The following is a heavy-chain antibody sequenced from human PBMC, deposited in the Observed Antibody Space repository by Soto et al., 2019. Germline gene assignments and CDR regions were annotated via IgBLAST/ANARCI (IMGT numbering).Heavy chain of an antibody. J-gene: IGHJ4*02. CDR3: ATVQVAVTYYFDY. V-gene: IGHV1-24*01. CDR1: GYTLTELS. D-gene: IGHD6-19*01. Sequence: ASVKVSCKVSGYTLTELSMHWVRQAPGKGLEWMGGFDSEDGETIYAQKFQGRVTMTEDTSTDTAYMELSSPRSEDTAVYYCATVQVAVTYYFDYWGQGTLVTVSS. CDR2: FDSEDGET.